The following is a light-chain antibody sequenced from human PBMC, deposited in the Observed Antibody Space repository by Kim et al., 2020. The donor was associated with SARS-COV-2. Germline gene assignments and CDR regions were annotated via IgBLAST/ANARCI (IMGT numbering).Light chain of an antibody. CDR2: QNT. CDR3: QAWDSSIHLT. J-gene: IGLJ3*02. Sequence: SYELTQPPSVSVSPGQTVSVTCSGDKLDKKYVCWYQQKPGQSPVLLIYQNTKRPSGIPERFSGSNSGNTATLTISETQPMDEADYYCQAWDSSIHLTFGGGTQLTVL. V-gene: IGLV3-1*01. CDR1: KLDKKY.